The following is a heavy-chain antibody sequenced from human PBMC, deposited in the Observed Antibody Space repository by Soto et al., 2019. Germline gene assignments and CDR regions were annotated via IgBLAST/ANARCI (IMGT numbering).Heavy chain of an antibody. Sequence: QVTLKESGPVLVKPTETLTLTCTVSGFPLSNARMGVSWISQPPGKALEWLEHIFSNDEKSYRRSLKNRLTISKDTAKSQVVLTMTNMDPVDTATYYCARYDGYTFNFDYWGQGALVTVSS. CDR1: GFPLSNARMG. CDR2: IFSNDEK. V-gene: IGHV2-26*01. J-gene: IGHJ4*02. D-gene: IGHD5-12*01. CDR3: ARYDGYTFNFDY.